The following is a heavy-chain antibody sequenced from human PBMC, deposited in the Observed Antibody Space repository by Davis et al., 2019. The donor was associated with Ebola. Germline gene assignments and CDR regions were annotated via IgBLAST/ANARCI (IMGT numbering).Heavy chain of an antibody. CDR1: GYTFTRYW. D-gene: IGHD3-10*01. CDR3: ARGGIGTPLPEF. CDR2: IYPGDSDT. J-gene: IGHJ4*02. Sequence: KVSCKGSGYTFTRYWIGWVRQMPGKGPEWVAFIYPGDSDTRYSPSFQGQVTISADKSISSVFLQWSSLKATDTAIYYCARGGIGTPLPEFWGQGALVIVSS. V-gene: IGHV5-51*01.